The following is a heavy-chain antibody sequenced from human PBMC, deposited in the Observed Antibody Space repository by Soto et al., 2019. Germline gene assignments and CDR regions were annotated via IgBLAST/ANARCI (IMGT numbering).Heavy chain of an antibody. V-gene: IGHV4-4*07. CDR1: GASIRTYS. CDR3: AKDQSGAADI. J-gene: IGHJ3*02. Sequence: SETLSLTCTVSGASIRTYSWSWIRQSAGKGLEWIGHMYTNGRTNYIPSLKSRITMSVDTSKNQFSLNLKFVTAADTAVYFCAKDQSGAADIWGQGTMVTVSS. CDR2: MYTNGRT. D-gene: IGHD7-27*01.